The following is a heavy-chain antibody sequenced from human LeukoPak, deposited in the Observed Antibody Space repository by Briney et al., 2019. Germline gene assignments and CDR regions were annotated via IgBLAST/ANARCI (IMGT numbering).Heavy chain of an antibody. Sequence: PGGSLRLSCAASGFTFSSYAMSWVRQAPGKGLEWVSAISGSGGSTYYADSVKGRFTISRDNSKNTLYLQMNSLRAEDTAVYYCARVGYYYYYMDVWGKGTTVTVSS. CDR2: ISGSGGST. CDR1: GFTFSSYA. V-gene: IGHV3-23*01. CDR3: ARVGYYYYYMDV. J-gene: IGHJ6*03.